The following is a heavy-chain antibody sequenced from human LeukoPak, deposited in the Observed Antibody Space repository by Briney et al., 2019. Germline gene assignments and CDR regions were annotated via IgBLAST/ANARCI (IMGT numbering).Heavy chain of an antibody. Sequence: QPGGSLRLSCAASGFTFSNYDMPWVRQATGKGLEWVSAIGTAGDTYYPGSVKGRFTISRENAKNSLYLQMNSLRAGDTAVYYCTRDGSSGSIDYWGQGTLVTVSS. D-gene: IGHD2-15*01. CDR2: IGTAGDT. J-gene: IGHJ4*02. V-gene: IGHV3-13*01. CDR3: TRDGSSGSIDY. CDR1: GFTFSNYD.